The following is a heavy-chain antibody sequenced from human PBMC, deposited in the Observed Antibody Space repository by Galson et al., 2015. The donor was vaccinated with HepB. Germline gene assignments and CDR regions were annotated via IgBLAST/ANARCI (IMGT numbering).Heavy chain of an antibody. D-gene: IGHD3-3*01. CDR2: ISGSGGST. V-gene: IGHV3-23*01. Sequence: SLRLSCAASGFTFSSYAVSWVRQAPGKGLEWVSAISGSGGSTYYADSVKGRFTISRDNSKNTLYLQMNSLRAEDTAVYYCAKSPHPLFGVVIIPYYFDYWGQGTLVTVSS. CDR3: AKSPHPLFGVVIIPYYFDY. CDR1: GFTFSSYA. J-gene: IGHJ4*02.